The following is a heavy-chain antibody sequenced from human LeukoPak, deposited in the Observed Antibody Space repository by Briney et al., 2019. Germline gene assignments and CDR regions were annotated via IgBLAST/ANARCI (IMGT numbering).Heavy chain of an antibody. CDR2: VYHSGST. CDR1: GGSISSGGSS. D-gene: IGHD3-3*01. V-gene: IGHV4-30-2*01. J-gene: IGHJ5*02. Sequence: SQTLSLTCAVSGGSISSGGSSWSWIRQPPGKGLEWIGYVYHSGSTYYNPSLKSRVTISVDRSKNQFSLKLSSVTAADTAVYYCAVTIFGAGWFDPWGQGTLVTVSS. CDR3: AVTIFGAGWFDP.